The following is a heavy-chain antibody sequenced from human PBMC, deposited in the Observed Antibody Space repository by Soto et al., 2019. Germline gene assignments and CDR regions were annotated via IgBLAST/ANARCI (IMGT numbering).Heavy chain of an antibody. D-gene: IGHD3-3*01. J-gene: IGHJ4*02. Sequence: EVQLLESGGDLVQPGGSLRLSCAASGFTFSSYAMSWVRQAPGKVLEWVSAISGSGGNTYYADSVKGRFTISRDSSKNTLHLQMNILRAEDTGIYYCAKDRDFWGGYYKHRGLDYWGQGTLVTVSS. CDR3: AKDRDFWGGYYKHRGLDY. CDR1: GFTFSSYA. V-gene: IGHV3-23*01. CDR2: ISGSGGNT.